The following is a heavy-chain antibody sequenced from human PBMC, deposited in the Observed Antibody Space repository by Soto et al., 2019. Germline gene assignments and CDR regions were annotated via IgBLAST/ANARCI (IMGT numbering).Heavy chain of an antibody. CDR2: ISAYNGNT. CDR1: EYTFTSYA. J-gene: IGHJ5*02. Sequence: ASVKVSCKASEYTFTSYAIHCVRQAPGQRLEWMGWISAYNGNTNYAQKLQGRVTMTTGTSTSTAYMELRSLRSEDTAVYYCARGFPLWFDPWGQGTLVTVSS. V-gene: IGHV1-18*01. CDR3: ARGFPLWFDP. D-gene: IGHD3-3*01.